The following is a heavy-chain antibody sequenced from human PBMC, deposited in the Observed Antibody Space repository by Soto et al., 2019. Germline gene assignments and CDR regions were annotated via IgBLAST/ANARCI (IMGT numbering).Heavy chain of an antibody. V-gene: IGHV3-23*01. Sequence: PGGSLRLFCVGSGFSFSSYAMNWVRQAPGQGLEWVSGISGSGGTTFYADSVKGRFTISRDNSKNTLYLQMNSLRAEDTAVYYCAKDLGYTSSWYYALHIWGQGTMVTVSS. D-gene: IGHD6-13*01. CDR3: AKDLGYTSSWYYALHI. J-gene: IGHJ3*02. CDR2: ISGSGGTT. CDR1: GFSFSSYA.